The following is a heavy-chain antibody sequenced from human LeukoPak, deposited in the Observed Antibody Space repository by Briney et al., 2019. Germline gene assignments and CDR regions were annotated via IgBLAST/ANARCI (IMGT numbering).Heavy chain of an antibody. J-gene: IGHJ5*02. CDR3: ARVSCTTTSCPGWFDP. CDR2: IYYNGNT. CDR1: GGSISDYY. Sequence: PSETLSLTCTVSGGSISDYYWSWVRQPPAQGLEWIGYIYYNGNTNYNPSLKSRVAISVDTSKNQFSLRLSSVTAADTAVYLCARVSCTTTSCPGWFDPWGQGTLVTVSS. V-gene: IGHV4-59*01. D-gene: IGHD2-2*01.